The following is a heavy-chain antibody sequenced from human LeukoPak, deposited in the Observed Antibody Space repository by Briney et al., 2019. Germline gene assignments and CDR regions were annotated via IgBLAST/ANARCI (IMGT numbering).Heavy chain of an antibody. J-gene: IGHJ5*02. Sequence: SETLSLTCTVSGGSISSYYWSWIRQPPGKGLEWIGYIYYSGSTNYNPSLKSRVTISVDTSKNQFSLKLSSVTAADTAVYYCASGGLLYCSGGSCYSGNNNWFDPWGQGTLVTVSS. CDR2: IYYSGST. D-gene: IGHD2-15*01. CDR1: GGSISSYY. V-gene: IGHV4-59*01. CDR3: ASGGLLYCSGGSCYSGNNNWFDP.